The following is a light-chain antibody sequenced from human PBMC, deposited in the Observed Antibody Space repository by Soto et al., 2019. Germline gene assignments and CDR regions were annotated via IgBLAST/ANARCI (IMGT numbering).Light chain of an antibody. CDR3: CSYAGSSTLV. J-gene: IGLJ3*02. CDR2: EGS. CDR1: SSDVGNYNL. Sequence: QSALTQPASVSGSPGQSITISCTGTSSDVGNYNLVSWYQHHPGKAPKFMIYEGSTRPSGVSNRFSGSKSGNTASLTISGLQAEDEADYYCCSYAGSSTLVFGGGTKLTVL. V-gene: IGLV2-23*01.